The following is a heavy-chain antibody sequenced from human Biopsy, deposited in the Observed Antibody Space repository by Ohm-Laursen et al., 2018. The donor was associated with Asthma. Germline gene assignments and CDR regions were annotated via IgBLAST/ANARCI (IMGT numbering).Heavy chain of an antibody. D-gene: IGHD4-23*01. CDR1: GFVFSQSG. CDR2: ISSDGYNK. Sequence: SLRLSFAASGFVFSQSGMHWVRQAPGKGLEWVALISSDGYNKYYKDSVKGRFTISRDNSKLRLYLEINSLRVEDSAVYYCARESGQDSGGTGAFDRWGQGIMVAVSS. V-gene: IGHV3-30*03. CDR3: ARESGQDSGGTGAFDR. J-gene: IGHJ3*02.